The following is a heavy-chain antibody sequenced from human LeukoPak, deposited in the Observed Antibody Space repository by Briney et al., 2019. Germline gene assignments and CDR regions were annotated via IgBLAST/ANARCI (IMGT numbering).Heavy chain of an antibody. CDR3: ARDHVYYFDY. Sequence: GGSLRLSCAASGFTFSDYYMSWIRQAPGKGLEWVSVIYSGGSTYYADSVKGRFTISRDNSKNTLYLQMNNLRAEDTAVYYCARDHVYYFDYWGQGTLVTVSS. CDR2: IYSGGST. J-gene: IGHJ4*02. CDR1: GFTFSDYY. V-gene: IGHV3-66*01.